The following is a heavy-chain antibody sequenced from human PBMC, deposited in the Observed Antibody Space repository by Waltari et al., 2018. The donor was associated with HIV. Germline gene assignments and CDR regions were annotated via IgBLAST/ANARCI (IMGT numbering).Heavy chain of an antibody. V-gene: IGHV3-15*01. J-gene: IGHJ4*02. Sequence: EVPLVESGGGLVKPGRSLRLSCIASGFTFRNAWMTWARQAPGKGVVCVGSSKVITEVGTADYAEPVKGKFTISRDNSKNTLYLHMNSLRTEDTAVYYCATPLHDSSDYALVYWGQGTLVTVSS. CDR3: ATPLHDSSDYALVY. CDR2: SKVITEVGTA. D-gene: IGHD3-22*01. CDR1: GFTFRNAW.